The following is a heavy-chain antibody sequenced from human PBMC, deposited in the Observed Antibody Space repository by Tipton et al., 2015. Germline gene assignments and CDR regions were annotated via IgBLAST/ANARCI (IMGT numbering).Heavy chain of an antibody. CDR1: GGSVTSNNYF. CDR2: IFHSGST. V-gene: IGHV4-61*01. Sequence: LRLSCSVSGGSVTSNNYFWSWIRQPPGKGLEWIGYIFHSGSTSYNPSLRSRVFISIDTSKNQFSLKLNSVTAADTAVYYCARDRGGDYPTSAYDYWGQGSLVTVSS. D-gene: IGHD4-17*01. J-gene: IGHJ4*02. CDR3: ARDRGGDYPTSAYDY.